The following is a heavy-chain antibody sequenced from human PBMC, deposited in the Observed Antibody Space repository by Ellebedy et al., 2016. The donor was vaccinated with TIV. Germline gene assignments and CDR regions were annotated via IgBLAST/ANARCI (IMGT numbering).Heavy chain of an antibody. Sequence: SETLSLXXTVSGGSISSSSYNWGWIRQRPGKGLEWIGSTYYSGRTDYNPSLKSRVTISVDTSKNQFSLNLSSVTAADTAIYYCTRGLPAAWELAGAWGQGALVTVSS. CDR1: GGSISSSSYN. J-gene: IGHJ4*02. CDR2: TYYSGRT. CDR3: TRGLPAAWELAGA. D-gene: IGHD1-26*01. V-gene: IGHV4-39*01.